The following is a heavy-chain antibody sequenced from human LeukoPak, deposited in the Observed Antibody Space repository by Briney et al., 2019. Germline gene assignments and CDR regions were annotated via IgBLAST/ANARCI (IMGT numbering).Heavy chain of an antibody. D-gene: IGHD6-19*01. CDR2: INHSGST. CDR3: ASGYSSGWYKGFDY. Sequence: GSLRLSCAASGFTFTGYAMSWVRQAPGKGLEWIGEINHSGSTNYNPSLKSRVTISVDTSKNQFSLKLSSVTAADTAVYYCASGYSSGWYKGFDYWGQGTLVTVSS. V-gene: IGHV4-34*01. CDR1: GFTFTGYA. J-gene: IGHJ4*02.